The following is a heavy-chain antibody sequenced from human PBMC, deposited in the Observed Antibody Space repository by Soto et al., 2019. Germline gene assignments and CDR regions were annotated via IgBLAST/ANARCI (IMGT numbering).Heavy chain of an antibody. CDR3: AKDPNIVATNYYFDY. CDR2: ISYDGSNK. D-gene: IGHD5-12*01. Sequence: GGSLRLACAASGFTFSSYGMHWVRQAPGKGLEWVAVISYDGSNKYYADSVKGRFTISRDNSKNMLYLQMNSLRAEDTAVYYYAKDPNIVATNYYFDYWGQGTLVTVSS. J-gene: IGHJ4*02. CDR1: GFTFSSYG. V-gene: IGHV3-30*18.